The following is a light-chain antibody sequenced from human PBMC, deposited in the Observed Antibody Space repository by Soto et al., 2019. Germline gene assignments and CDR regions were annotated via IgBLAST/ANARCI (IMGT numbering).Light chain of an antibody. CDR2: GAS. J-gene: IGKJ4*01. Sequence: EIVLTHSPGTLSLSPGERATLSCRASQSVANNYLAWYQQKPGQAPRLVIYGASSRATGIPDRFSASGSGTDFTLTITRMETEDFAVYYCQQYDNWPLTFGGGTKVDIK. V-gene: IGKV3-20*01. CDR1: QSVANNY. CDR3: QQYDNWPLT.